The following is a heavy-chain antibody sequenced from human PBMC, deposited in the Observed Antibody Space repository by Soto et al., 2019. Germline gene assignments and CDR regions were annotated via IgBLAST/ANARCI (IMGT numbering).Heavy chain of an antibody. J-gene: IGHJ4*02. D-gene: IGHD3-16*02. CDR3: ARDNVTFGGVIVDY. Sequence: GGSLRLSCAASGFTFSSYSMNWVRQAPGKGLEWVSYISSSSSTIYYSDSVKGRFTISRDNAKNSLYLQMNSLRAEDTAVYYCARDNVTFGGVIVDYWGQGTLVTVSS. CDR2: ISSSSSTI. V-gene: IGHV3-48*04. CDR1: GFTFSSYS.